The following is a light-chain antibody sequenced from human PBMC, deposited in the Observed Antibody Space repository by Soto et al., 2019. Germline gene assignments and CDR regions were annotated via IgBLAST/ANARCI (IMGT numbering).Light chain of an antibody. Sequence: AIQVTQSPSSLSASVGDRVTITCRTSQGIRSALGWYQQKPGQVPRLLIYAASTLQSGVPSRFSGSGSGRAFNLTISSLQPEDFATYYCLLDYSYCWAFGQGTKVEIK. V-gene: IGKV1-6*01. CDR3: LLDYSYCWA. CDR1: QGIRSA. J-gene: IGKJ1*01. CDR2: AAS.